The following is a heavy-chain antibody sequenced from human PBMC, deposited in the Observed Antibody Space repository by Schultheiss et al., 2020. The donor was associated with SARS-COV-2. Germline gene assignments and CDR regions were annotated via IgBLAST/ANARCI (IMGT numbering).Heavy chain of an antibody. D-gene: IGHD6-13*01. Sequence: SETLSLTCAVYGGSFSSYYWSWIRQPPGKGLEWIGYIYYSGSTNYNPSLKSRVTISVDTSKNQFSLKLSSVTAADTAVYYCARGYSSSWYPYYYYYGMDVWGQGTTVTVSS. CDR3: ARGYSSSWYPYYYYYGMDV. J-gene: IGHJ6*02. CDR1: GGSFSSYY. CDR2: IYYSGST. V-gene: IGHV4-59*12.